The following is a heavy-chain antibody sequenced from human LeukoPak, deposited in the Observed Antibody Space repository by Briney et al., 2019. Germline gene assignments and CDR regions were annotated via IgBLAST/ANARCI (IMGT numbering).Heavy chain of an antibody. CDR3: ARVGYNPEYYFDY. CDR2: IIPIFGTA. Sequence: GASVKISCKASGGTFSSYAISWVRQAPGQGLEWMGGIIPIFGTANYAQKFQGRVTITADKSTSTAYMELSSLRSEDTAVYYCARVGYNPEYYFDYWGQGTLVTVSS. J-gene: IGHJ4*02. CDR1: GGTFSSYA. D-gene: IGHD1-1*01. V-gene: IGHV1-69*06.